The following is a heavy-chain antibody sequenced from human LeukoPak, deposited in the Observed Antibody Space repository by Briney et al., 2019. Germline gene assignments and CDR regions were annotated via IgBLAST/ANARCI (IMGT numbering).Heavy chain of an antibody. D-gene: IGHD6-19*01. V-gene: IGHV4-61*08. CDR2: IYYSGSS. CDR1: GDSISSGDYY. J-gene: IGHJ4*02. Sequence: SETLSLTCTVSGDSISSGDYYWSWIRQPPGKGLEWIGYIYYSGSSNYNPSLKSRVTISVDTSKNQFSLKLSSVTAADTAVYYCARTIAVAYVDYWGQGTLVTVSS. CDR3: ARTIAVAYVDY.